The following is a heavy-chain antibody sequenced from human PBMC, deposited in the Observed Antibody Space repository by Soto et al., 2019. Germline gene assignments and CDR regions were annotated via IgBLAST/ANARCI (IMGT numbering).Heavy chain of an antibody. D-gene: IGHD5-18*01. J-gene: IGHJ6*02. CDR3: PRVMSVQLWQGWADYYGMDV. V-gene: IGHV3-7*03. Sequence: PGGSLRLSCAASGFTFSSYWMSWVRQAPGKXLEWVANIKQDGSEKYYVDSVKGRFAISRDNAKNSLYLQMNSLRAGDTAVYYCPRVMSVQLWQGWADYYGMDVWGQGTTVTVSS. CDR2: IKQDGSEK. CDR1: GFTFSSYW.